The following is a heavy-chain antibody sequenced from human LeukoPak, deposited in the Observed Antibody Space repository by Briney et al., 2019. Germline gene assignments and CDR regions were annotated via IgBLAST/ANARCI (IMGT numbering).Heavy chain of an antibody. CDR3: ARDATGSLDY. D-gene: IGHD6-19*01. CDR2: IWYDGSNK. V-gene: IGHV3-33*07. Sequence: PGGSLRLSCAASGFTFSSYGMYWVRQAPGKGLEWVAVIWYDGSNKYYADSVKGRFTISRDNSRNTLYLQVNSLRAEDTAVYYCARDATGSLDYWGQGTLVTVSS. J-gene: IGHJ4*02. CDR1: GFTFSSYG.